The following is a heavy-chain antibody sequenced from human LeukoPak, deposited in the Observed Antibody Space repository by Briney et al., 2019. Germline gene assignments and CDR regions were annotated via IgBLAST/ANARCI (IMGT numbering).Heavy chain of an antibody. CDR2: INWNGGST. D-gene: IGHD4-17*01. Sequence: GSLRLSCSASGFTFDYYGMSWVRPAPGKGLEWVSGINWNGGSTGYADSVKGRFTISRDNAKNSLYLQMNSLRAEDTALYYCARDLSGDDEADYWGQGTLVTVSS. CDR1: GFTFDYYG. CDR3: ARDLSGDDEADY. V-gene: IGHV3-20*04. J-gene: IGHJ4*02.